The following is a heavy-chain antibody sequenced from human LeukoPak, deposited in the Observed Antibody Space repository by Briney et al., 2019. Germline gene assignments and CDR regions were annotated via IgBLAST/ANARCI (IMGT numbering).Heavy chain of an antibody. D-gene: IGHD3-16*02. V-gene: IGHV4-34*01. CDR1: GGSFSGYY. CDR3: ARDRYVWGSYRQRGIVY. J-gene: IGHJ4*02. CDR2: INHSGST. Sequence: SETLSLTCAVYGGSFSGYYWSWIRQPPGKGLEGIGEINHSGSTNYNPSLKSRVTISVDTSKNQFSLKLSSVTAADTAVHYSARDRYVWGSYRQRGIVYWGQGTLVTVSS.